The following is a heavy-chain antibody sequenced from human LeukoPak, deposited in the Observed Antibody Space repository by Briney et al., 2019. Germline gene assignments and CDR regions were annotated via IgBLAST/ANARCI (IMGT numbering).Heavy chain of an antibody. Sequence: GGSLRLSCAASGFTFSSYSMNWVCQAPGKGLEWVSSISSSSSYIYYADSVKGRFTISRDNAKNSLYLQMNSLRAEDTAVYYCARGDRTKYCGGDCYSIDYWGQGTLVTVSS. CDR2: ISSSSSYI. CDR3: ARGDRTKYCGGDCYSIDY. V-gene: IGHV3-21*01. D-gene: IGHD2-21*02. CDR1: GFTFSSYS. J-gene: IGHJ4*02.